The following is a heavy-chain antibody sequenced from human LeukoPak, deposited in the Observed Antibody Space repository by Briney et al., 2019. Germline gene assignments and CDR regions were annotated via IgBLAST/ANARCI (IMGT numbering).Heavy chain of an antibody. V-gene: IGHV6-1*01. Sequence: SQTLSLTCAISGDSVSSNSAAWNWIRQSPSRGLEWLGRTYYRSKWYNDYAVSVKSRITINPDTSKNQFSLQLDSVTPEDTAVYYCARGAWSSSWSGDDAFDIWGQGTMVTVSS. D-gene: IGHD6-13*01. J-gene: IGHJ3*02. CDR1: GDSVSSNSAA. CDR2: TYYRSKWYN. CDR3: ARGAWSSSWSGDDAFDI.